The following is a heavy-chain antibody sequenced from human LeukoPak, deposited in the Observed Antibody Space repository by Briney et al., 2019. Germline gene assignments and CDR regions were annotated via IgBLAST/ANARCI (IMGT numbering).Heavy chain of an antibody. Sequence: ASVKVSCKASGYTFTGYYMHWVRQAPGQGLEWMGWINPNSGGTNYAQKFQGRVTMTRNTSISTAYMELSSLRSEDTAVYYCARGERMTTVVVPSDYWGQGTLVTVSS. CDR2: INPNSGGT. CDR1: GYTFTGYY. CDR3: ARGERMTTVVVPSDY. D-gene: IGHD4-23*01. J-gene: IGHJ4*02. V-gene: IGHV1-2*02.